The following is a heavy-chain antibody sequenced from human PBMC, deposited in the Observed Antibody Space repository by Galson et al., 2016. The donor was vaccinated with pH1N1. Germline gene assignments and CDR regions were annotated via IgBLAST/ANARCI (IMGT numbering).Heavy chain of an antibody. CDR1: GYTFTSYA. J-gene: IGHJ4*02. V-gene: IGHV1-3*04. Sequence: SVKVSCKASGYTFTSYAIHWVRQAPGQRLEWMGWINTGSGYTKYSQKFHDRITITKDTSASTVYSELSSLRSEDTAVYYCGRDGLTMITFGVPGNYFDYWGQGTLVTVSS. D-gene: IGHD3-16*01. CDR3: GRDGLTMITFGVPGNYFDY. CDR2: INTGSGYT.